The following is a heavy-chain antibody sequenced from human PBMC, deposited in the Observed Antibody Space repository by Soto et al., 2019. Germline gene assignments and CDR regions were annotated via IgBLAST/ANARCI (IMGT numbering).Heavy chain of an antibody. V-gene: IGHV4-59*01. CDR1: GGSISSYY. CDR3: ARALLTYYYDSSGSEYYYYYGMDV. Sequence: SETLSLTCTVSGGSISSYYWSWIRQPPGKGLEWIGYIYYSGSTNYNPSLKSRVTMSVDTSKNQFSLKLSSVTAADTAVYYCARALLTYYYDSSGSEYYYYYGMDVCGQGTTVTVSS. CDR2: IYYSGST. J-gene: IGHJ6*02. D-gene: IGHD3-22*01.